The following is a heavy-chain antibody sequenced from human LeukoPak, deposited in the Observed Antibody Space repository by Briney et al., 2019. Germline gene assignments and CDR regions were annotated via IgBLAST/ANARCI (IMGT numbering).Heavy chain of an antibody. CDR1: GYTFTGYY. Sequence: ASVKFSCKASGYTFTGYYMHWVRQAPGQGLEWMGWINPNSGGTDYAQNFQGRVTLTRDTSLSTAYMELSRLGSDDTAVYFCARVRPTNWNYGRNWFDPWGQGTLVTVSS. CDR2: INPNSGGT. J-gene: IGHJ5*02. D-gene: IGHD1-7*01. CDR3: ARVRPTNWNYGRNWFDP. V-gene: IGHV1-2*02.